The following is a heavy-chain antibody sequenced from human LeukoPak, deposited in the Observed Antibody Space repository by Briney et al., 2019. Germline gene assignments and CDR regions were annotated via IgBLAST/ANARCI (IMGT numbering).Heavy chain of an antibody. V-gene: IGHV1-8*01. CDR1: GYTFTSYD. J-gene: IGHJ4*02. D-gene: IGHD2-2*01. CDR3: ARGEVSASLYYFDF. Sequence: ASVKVSCKASGYTFTSYDVQWVRQATGQGLEWMGWMNPNSGNTGYAQRFQGRVTMTRDTSISTAYMELSSLRSEDTAVYYCARGEVSASLYYFDFWGQGTLVTVS. CDR2: MNPNSGNT.